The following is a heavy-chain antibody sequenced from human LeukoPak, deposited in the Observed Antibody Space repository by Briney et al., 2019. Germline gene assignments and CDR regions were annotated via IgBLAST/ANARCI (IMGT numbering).Heavy chain of an antibody. V-gene: IGHV3-21*01. D-gene: IGHD3-9*01. CDR3: ARDLYYDILTGPTRRYFDF. J-gene: IGHJ4*02. CDR2: ITSGSNFM. CDR1: GFTFSDYT. Sequence: GGSLRLSCVASGFTFSDYTMNWVRQAPGKGLEWVSSITSGSNFMYCADSVKGRFTISRDNAKNSLYLQMNSLRAEDTAVYYCARDLYYDILTGPTRRYFDFWGQGTLVTVSS.